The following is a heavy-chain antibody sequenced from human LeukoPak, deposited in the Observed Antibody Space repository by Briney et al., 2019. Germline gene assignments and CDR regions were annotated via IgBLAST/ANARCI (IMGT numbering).Heavy chain of an antibody. V-gene: IGHV4-59*01. CDR1: GGSISSYY. CDR3: AREAWVSGDSKYRYYGIDV. Sequence: PSETLSLTCTVSGGSISSYYWSWIRQPPGKGLEWIGYIYYSGSTNYNPSLRSRVTISVDTSKNQFSLKLTSVTAADTALYYCAREAWVSGDSKYRYYGIDVWGQGTTVTVSS. D-gene: IGHD4-17*01. CDR2: IYYSGST. J-gene: IGHJ6*02.